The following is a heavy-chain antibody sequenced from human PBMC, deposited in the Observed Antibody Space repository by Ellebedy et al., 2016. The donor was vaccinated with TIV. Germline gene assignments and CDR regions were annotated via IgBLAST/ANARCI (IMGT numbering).Heavy chain of an antibody. Sequence: MPSETLSLTCTVSVGSIRSYYWSWIRQPAGKGLEWIGRIYTSGSTDYNPYLQTRVTMSIDRSKKQFSLKFNSVTAADTAVYYCARGGIHFDYWGQGMLVTVSS. CDR1: VGSIRSYY. D-gene: IGHD2-15*01. CDR2: IYTSGST. CDR3: ARGGIHFDY. J-gene: IGHJ4*02. V-gene: IGHV4-4*07.